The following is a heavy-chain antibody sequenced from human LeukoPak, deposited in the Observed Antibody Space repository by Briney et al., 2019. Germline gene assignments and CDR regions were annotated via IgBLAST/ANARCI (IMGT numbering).Heavy chain of an antibody. CDR3: AKVAASGISLTDY. Sequence: GGSLRLSCAASGFTFSSYWMSWVRQAPGKGLEWVANIKQDGSEKYYVDSVKGRFTVSRDNAKNSLYLQMNSLRVEDTAMYYCAKVAASGISLTDYWGQGTLVTVSS. V-gene: IGHV3-7*01. CDR2: IKQDGSEK. D-gene: IGHD6-13*01. J-gene: IGHJ4*02. CDR1: GFTFSSYW.